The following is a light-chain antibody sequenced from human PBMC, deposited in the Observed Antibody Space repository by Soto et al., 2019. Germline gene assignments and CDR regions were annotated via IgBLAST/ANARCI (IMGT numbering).Light chain of an antibody. CDR2: SAS. CDR1: QAINGL. CDR3: QQSDKFPFT. V-gene: IGKV1-12*02. J-gene: IGKJ3*01. Sequence: DIQMTQSPSSVSASVGDTVTITCRASQAINGLLAWYQQKPGKAPNLLISSASSLQKGVPSRFSGDGFGTDFTLTISGLQPEDFATYYCQQSDKFPFTFGPGTKVDIK.